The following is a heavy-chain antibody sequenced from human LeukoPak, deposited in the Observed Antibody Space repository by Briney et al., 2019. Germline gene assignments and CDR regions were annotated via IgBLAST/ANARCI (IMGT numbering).Heavy chain of an antibody. D-gene: IGHD2-2*03. J-gene: IGHJ3*02. V-gene: IGHV4-39*01. CDR1: GGSISSSSHY. CDR2: IYYSRST. Sequence: PSETLSLTCSVSGGSISSSSHYWDWIRQPPGEGLEWIGSIYYSRSTYYNPSLKSRVTISVDTSKNQFSLKLSSVTAADTAVYYCARRLDIVVVPAADDAFDIWGQGTMVTVSS. CDR3: ARRLDIVVVPAADDAFDI.